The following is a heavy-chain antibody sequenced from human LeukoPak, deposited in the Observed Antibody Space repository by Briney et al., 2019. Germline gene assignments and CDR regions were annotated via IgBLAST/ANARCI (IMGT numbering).Heavy chain of an antibody. CDR2: IYHSGST. V-gene: IGHV4-39*01. J-gene: IGHJ2*01. CDR1: GGAISSSSHY. CDR3: ARNTTVTDWYFDL. Sequence: SETLSLTCTVSGGAISSSSHYWGWIRQPPGKGLEWIGRIYHSGSTVYNPSLKSRVAISVDTSRTQFSLKLNSVTASDTAVYYCARNTTVTDWYFDLWGRGTLVTVSS. D-gene: IGHD1-1*01.